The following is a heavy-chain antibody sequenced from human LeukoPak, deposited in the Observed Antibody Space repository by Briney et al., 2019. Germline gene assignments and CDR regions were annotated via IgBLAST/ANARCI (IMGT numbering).Heavy chain of an antibody. D-gene: IGHD2-2*01. V-gene: IGHV3-7*01. CDR1: GFTFSSYW. J-gene: IGHJ5*02. CDR3: ARDRFLYCSSTSCLNWFDP. Sequence: GESLRLSCAASGFTFSSYWMSWVRQAPGKGLEWVANIKQDGSEKYYVDSVKGRFTISRDNAKNSLYLQMNSLRAEDTAVYYCARDRFLYCSSTSCLNWFDPWGQGTLVTVSS. CDR2: IKQDGSEK.